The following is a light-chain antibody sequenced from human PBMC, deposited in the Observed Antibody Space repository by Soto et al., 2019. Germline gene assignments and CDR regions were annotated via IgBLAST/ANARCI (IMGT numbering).Light chain of an antibody. Sequence: EIVLTQSPGTLSLSPGERATLSCRASQSVSSDYLAWYQLKPGQAPRLLIYGAASRATGIPDRFSGSGSGTDFTITISRLEPEDFAVYCCQQYDRSLQVTFGPGTKVDI. CDR2: GAA. CDR1: QSVSSDY. V-gene: IGKV3-20*01. CDR3: QQYDRSLQVT. J-gene: IGKJ3*01.